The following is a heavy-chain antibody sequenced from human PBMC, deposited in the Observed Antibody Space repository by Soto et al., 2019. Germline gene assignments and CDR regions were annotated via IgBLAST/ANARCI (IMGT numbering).Heavy chain of an antibody. CDR1: GYTFTSYG. Sequence: ASVKVSCKASGYTFTSYGISCVRQAPGQGLEWMGWISAYNGNTNYAQKLQGRVTMTTDTSTSTAYMELRSLRSDDAAVYYCARDLTTYYDFWSGPPDYGMDVWGQGTTVTVSS. CDR3: ARDLTTYYDFWSGPPDYGMDV. V-gene: IGHV1-18*04. CDR2: ISAYNGNT. D-gene: IGHD3-3*01. J-gene: IGHJ6*02.